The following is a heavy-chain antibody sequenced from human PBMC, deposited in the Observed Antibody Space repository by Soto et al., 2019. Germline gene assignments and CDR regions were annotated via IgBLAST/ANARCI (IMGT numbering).Heavy chain of an antibody. V-gene: IGHV3-30*18. Sequence: GGSLRLSCAASGFTFSSYGMHWVRQAPGKGLEWVAVISYDGGNKYYADSVKGRFTISRDNSKNTLYLQMNSLRAEDTAVYYCAKDFKDIVVVPAAIFHYYGMDVWGQGTTVTVSS. CDR2: ISYDGGNK. CDR3: AKDFKDIVVVPAAIFHYYGMDV. J-gene: IGHJ6*02. CDR1: GFTFSSYG. D-gene: IGHD2-2*02.